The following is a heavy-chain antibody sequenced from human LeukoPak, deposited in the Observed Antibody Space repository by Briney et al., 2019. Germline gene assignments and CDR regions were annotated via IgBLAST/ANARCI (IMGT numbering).Heavy chain of an antibody. J-gene: IGHJ4*02. CDR1: GYTFTGYY. CDR2: INPNSGGT. Sequence: GASVKVSCKASGYTFTGYYMHWVRQAPGQGLEWMGWINPNSGGTNYAQKFQGRVTMTRDTSISTAYMELSRLRSDDTAVYYCARAMLIYDSSGYFDYWGQGTLVTVSS. D-gene: IGHD3-22*01. V-gene: IGHV1-2*02. CDR3: ARAMLIYDSSGYFDY.